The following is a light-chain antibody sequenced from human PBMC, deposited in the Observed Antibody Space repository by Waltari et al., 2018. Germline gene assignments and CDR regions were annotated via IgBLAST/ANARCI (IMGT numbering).Light chain of an antibody. Sequence: QSALTQPASVSGSPGQSITISCTGTSSYIGHYNYVPWYQQHPGKAPKLLIYDVTYRPSGVSSRFSGSKSGNTASLTISGLQAEDEADYYCNSHTTVSSLVFGTGTKVTVL. V-gene: IGLV2-14*03. J-gene: IGLJ1*01. CDR3: NSHTTVSSLV. CDR1: SSYIGHYNY. CDR2: DVT.